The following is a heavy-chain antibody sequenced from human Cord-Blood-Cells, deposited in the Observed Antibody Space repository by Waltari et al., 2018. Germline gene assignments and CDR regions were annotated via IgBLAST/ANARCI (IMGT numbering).Heavy chain of an antibody. CDR3: ARVGGSGSYNWFDP. J-gene: IGHJ5*02. D-gene: IGHD3-10*01. Sequence: EVQLVESGGGLIQPGGSLRLSCAASGFTVSSNYMSWVRRAPGKGLEWVSVICSGGSTYCADSVKGRFTISRDNSKNTLYLQMNSLRAEDTAVYYCARVGGSGSYNWFDPWGQGTLVTVSS. V-gene: IGHV3-53*01. CDR2: ICSGGST. CDR1: GFTVSSNY.